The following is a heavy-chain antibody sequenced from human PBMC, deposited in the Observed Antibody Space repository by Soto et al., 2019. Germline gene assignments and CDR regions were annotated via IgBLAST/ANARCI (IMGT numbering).Heavy chain of an antibody. CDR1: GYTVTSYG. J-gene: IGHJ6*02. CDR2: ISAYNGNT. D-gene: IGHD3-22*01. Sequence: GAPEKVSCKASGYTVTSYGISWVRQAPGQGHEWMGWISAYNGNTNYAQKLQGRVTMNTDTSTRTAYMELRSLRSDDTGVYYCASSAYRSGYYYSSYYYYYGMDVWGQGSTVTVSS. V-gene: IGHV1-18*04. CDR3: ASSAYRSGYYYSSYYYYYGMDV.